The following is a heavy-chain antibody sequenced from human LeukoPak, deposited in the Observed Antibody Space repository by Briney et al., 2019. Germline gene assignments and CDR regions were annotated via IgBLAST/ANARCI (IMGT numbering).Heavy chain of an antibody. Sequence: PGRSLRLSCAASAFPFSSYGMHWVRQAPGKGLEWVAVIWHDGSHKYYADSVKGRFTISRDNSKNTLYLQMNSLRAEDTAVYYCVSGDYSSGWYLDYWGQGTLVTVSS. CDR2: IWHDGSHK. V-gene: IGHV3-33*01. D-gene: IGHD6-19*01. J-gene: IGHJ4*02. CDR3: VSGDYSSGWYLDY. CDR1: AFPFSSYG.